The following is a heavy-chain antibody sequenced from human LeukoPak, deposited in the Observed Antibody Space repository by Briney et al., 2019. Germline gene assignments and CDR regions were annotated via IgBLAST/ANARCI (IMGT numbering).Heavy chain of an antibody. CDR1: GDSVTSTY. Sequence: PSETLSLTCSVSGDSVTSTYWSWIRQPPGKGLEWIAYGHHSESSNYNPSFRSRVIIPVDTSRNQFSLRLSSVTAADTAIYYCAREIAGSLHDSTAAFHYWGQGILVIVSS. V-gene: IGHV4-59*02. CDR3: AREIAGSLHDSTAAFHY. CDR2: GHHSESS. D-gene: IGHD2-8*02. J-gene: IGHJ4*02.